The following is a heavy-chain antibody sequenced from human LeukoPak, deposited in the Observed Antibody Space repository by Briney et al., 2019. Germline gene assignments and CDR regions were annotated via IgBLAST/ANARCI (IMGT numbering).Heavy chain of an antibody. D-gene: IGHD6-13*01. CDR1: GGSISSSSYY. V-gene: IGHV4-39*07. J-gene: IGHJ4*01. CDR3: ARGRNAYRTSWDPTLDY. CDR2: IYYSGST. Sequence: PSETLSLTCTVSGGSISSSSYYWGWIRQPPGKGLEWIGSIYYSGSTYYNPSLKSRVTISVDTSKNQFSLKLSSVTAADTAVYYCARGRNAYRTSWDPTLDYWDHGTLVTVSS.